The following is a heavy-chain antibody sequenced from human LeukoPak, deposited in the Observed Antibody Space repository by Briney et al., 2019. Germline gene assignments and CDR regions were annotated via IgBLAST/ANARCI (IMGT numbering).Heavy chain of an antibody. Sequence: ASLKVSCKASGYTFTDYYIHWVRQAPGQGLEWMGWINPNSGGTNYAQKFQGRVTMTRDTSISTAYMELSRLRSDDTAVYYCARDERYDSSGYPFDYWGQGTLVTVSS. CDR1: GYTFTDYY. V-gene: IGHV1-2*02. CDR3: ARDERYDSSGYPFDY. CDR2: INPNSGGT. J-gene: IGHJ4*02. D-gene: IGHD3-22*01.